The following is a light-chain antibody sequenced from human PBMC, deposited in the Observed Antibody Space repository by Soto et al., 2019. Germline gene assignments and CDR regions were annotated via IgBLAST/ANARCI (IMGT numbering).Light chain of an antibody. CDR2: EVI. Sequence: QSVLTQPASVSGSPGQSITISCTGTSSDVGGYNYVSWYQQHPGKAPKLMIYEVINRPSGVSDRFSGSKSGNTASLTISGLQAEDEADYYCSPYTSSSTPLYVFGTGTKLTVL. V-gene: IGLV2-14*01. CDR1: SSDVGGYNY. CDR3: SPYTSSSTPLYV. J-gene: IGLJ1*01.